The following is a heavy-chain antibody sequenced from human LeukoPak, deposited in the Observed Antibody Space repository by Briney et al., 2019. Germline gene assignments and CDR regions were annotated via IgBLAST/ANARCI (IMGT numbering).Heavy chain of an antibody. Sequence: GGSLRLSCTASGFTFHDSGVNWVRQAPGKGLEWVSAIGGDGVSRDYSDSVKGRFTISRDNSKNTLYLQMNSLRVEDTALYFCAKRVGGTPDNWGLGTLVTVSS. CDR1: GFTFHDSG. V-gene: IGHV3-23*01. D-gene: IGHD1-26*01. CDR2: IGGDGVSR. CDR3: AKRVGGTPDN. J-gene: IGHJ4*02.